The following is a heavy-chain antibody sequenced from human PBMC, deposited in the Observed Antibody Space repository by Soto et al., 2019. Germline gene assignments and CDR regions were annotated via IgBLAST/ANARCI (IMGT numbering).Heavy chain of an antibody. CDR1: GGSISSYY. V-gene: IGHV4-59*01. CDR2: IYYSGST. J-gene: IGHJ5*02. D-gene: IGHD6-13*01. Sequence: QVQLQESGPGLVKPSETLSLTCTVSGGSISSYYWSWLRQPPGKGLEWIGYIYYSGSTNYNPSLKSRVTISVDPSKIQFSLQLSSVTAADTAVYYCARSSGQQLLLNWFDPWGEGALVMVS. CDR3: ARSSGQQLLLNWFDP.